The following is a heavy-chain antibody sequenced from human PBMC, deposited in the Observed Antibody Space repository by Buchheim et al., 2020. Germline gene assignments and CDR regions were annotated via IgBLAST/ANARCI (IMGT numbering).Heavy chain of an antibody. J-gene: IGHJ6*02. CDR2: IDPSDSYT. CDR3: ARRAPLAAAGTYYYYYGMDV. V-gene: IGHV5-10-1*03. CDR1: GYSLTSYW. D-gene: IGHD6-13*01. Sequence: EVQLVQSGAEVKKPGESLRISCKGSGYSLTSYWISWVRQMPGKGLEWMGRIDPSDSYTNYSPSFQGHVTISADKSISTAYLQWSSLKASDTAMYYCARRAPLAAAGTYYYYYGMDVWGQGTT.